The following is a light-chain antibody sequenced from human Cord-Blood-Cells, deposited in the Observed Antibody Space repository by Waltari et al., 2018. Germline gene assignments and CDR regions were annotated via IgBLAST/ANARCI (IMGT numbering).Light chain of an antibody. CDR3: NSRDSSGNHAV. V-gene: IGLV3-19*01. J-gene: IGLJ7*01. CDR1: SLRSYY. CDR2: GKN. Sequence: SSELTQDPAVSVALGQTVRITCQGDSLRSYYASWYQQKPGQAPVLVIYGKNNRPPGIPDRFSGSSSGNTASLTSTGAQAEDEADYYCNSRDSSGNHAVFGGGTQLTVL.